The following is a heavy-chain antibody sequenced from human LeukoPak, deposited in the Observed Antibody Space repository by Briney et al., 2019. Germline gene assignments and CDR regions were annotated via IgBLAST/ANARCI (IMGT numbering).Heavy chain of an antibody. Sequence: ASVKVSCKASGYTFTSYDINWERQATGQGLEWMGWMNPNSGNTGYAQKFQGRVTMTRNTSISTAYMELSSLRSEDTAVYYCARAPFDAPSRDCGMDVWGQGTTVTVSS. CDR2: MNPNSGNT. CDR3: ARAPFDAPSRDCGMDV. V-gene: IGHV1-8*01. J-gene: IGHJ6*02. CDR1: GYTFTSYD. D-gene: IGHD2/OR15-2a*01.